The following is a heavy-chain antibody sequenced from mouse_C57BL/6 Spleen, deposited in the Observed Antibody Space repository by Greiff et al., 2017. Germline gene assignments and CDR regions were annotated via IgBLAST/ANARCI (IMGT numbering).Heavy chain of an antibody. CDR2: IWGDGST. J-gene: IGHJ2*01. Sequence: VTLQESGPGLVAPSQSLSITCTVSGFSLTSSGVSWVRQPPGKGLEWLGVIWGDGSTDYHSTLISRLSISKDNSKSQVFLKLNLLQTDDTATYYCAKDSNFYYFDYWGQGTTLTVSS. CDR1: GFSLTSSG. D-gene: IGHD2-5*01. V-gene: IGHV2-3*01. CDR3: AKDSNFYYFDY.